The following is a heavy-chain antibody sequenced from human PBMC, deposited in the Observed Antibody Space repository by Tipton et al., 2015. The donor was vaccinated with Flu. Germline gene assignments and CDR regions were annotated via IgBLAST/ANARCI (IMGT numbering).Heavy chain of an antibody. D-gene: IGHD2-8*01. J-gene: IGHJ6*02. Sequence: TLSLTCSVSGASISSGGYSWSWIRQPPGKGLEWVGYIYHSGTTYYNPSLKSRVTISVDTSKNQFSLNLRSVTAADTAVYYCARQDHGLDVWGQGTTVSVS. CDR3: ARQDHGLDV. CDR2: IYHSGTT. V-gene: IGHV4-30-2*01. CDR1: GASISSGGYS.